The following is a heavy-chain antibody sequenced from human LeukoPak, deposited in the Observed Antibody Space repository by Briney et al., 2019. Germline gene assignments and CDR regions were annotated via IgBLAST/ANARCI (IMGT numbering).Heavy chain of an antibody. Sequence: SQTLSLTCTVSGGSISSGGYYWSWIRQHPGQGLEWIGYIYYSGSTYYNPSLKSRVTISVDTSKNQFSLKLSSVTAADTAVYYCARAFRYQLLFAFDIWGQGTMVTVSS. CDR2: IYYSGST. CDR1: GGSISSGGYY. D-gene: IGHD2-2*01. CDR3: ARAFRYQLLFAFDI. V-gene: IGHV4-31*03. J-gene: IGHJ3*02.